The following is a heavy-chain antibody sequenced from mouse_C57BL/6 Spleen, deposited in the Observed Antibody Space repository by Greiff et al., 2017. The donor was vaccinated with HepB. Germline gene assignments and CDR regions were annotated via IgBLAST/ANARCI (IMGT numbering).Heavy chain of an antibody. CDR1: GYAFSSSW. Sequence: VQLQQSGPELVKPGASVKISCKASGYAFSSSWMNWVKQRPGKGLEWIGRIYPGDGDTNYNGKFKGKATLTADKSSSTAYMQLSSLTSEDSAVYFCARKQYSNHGRAMDYWGQGTSVTVSS. J-gene: IGHJ4*01. D-gene: IGHD2-5*01. CDR3: ARKQYSNHGRAMDY. CDR2: IYPGDGDT. V-gene: IGHV1-82*01.